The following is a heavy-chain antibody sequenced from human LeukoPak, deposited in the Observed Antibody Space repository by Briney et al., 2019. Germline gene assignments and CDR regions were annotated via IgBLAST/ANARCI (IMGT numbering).Heavy chain of an antibody. CDR3: ARSLRVRGVPDYMDV. CDR2: IYKNAIT. CDR1: GFTVSSNY. Sequence: GGSLRLSCAASGFTVSSNYMTWVRQAPGKGLEWVSVIYKNAITFHADTVKGRFTISRDNSKNTLYLQMNNLRADDTAVFYCARSLRVRGVPDYMDVWGKGTTVTVSS. D-gene: IGHD3-10*01. V-gene: IGHV3-53*01. J-gene: IGHJ6*03.